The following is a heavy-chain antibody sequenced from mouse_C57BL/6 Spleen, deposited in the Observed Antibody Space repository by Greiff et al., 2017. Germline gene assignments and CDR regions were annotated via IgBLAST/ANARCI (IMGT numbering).Heavy chain of an antibody. Sequence: QVQLQQPGAELVRPGSSVKLSCKASGYTFTSYWMDWVKQRPGQGLEWIGNIYPSDSETHYNQKFKDKATLTVDKSSSTAYMQLSSLTSEDSAVYYCARGGPYYFDYGGQGTTLTVSS. CDR2: IYPSDSET. V-gene: IGHV1-61*01. D-gene: IGHD1-1*02. CDR1: GYTFTSYW. J-gene: IGHJ2*01. CDR3: ARGGPYYFDY.